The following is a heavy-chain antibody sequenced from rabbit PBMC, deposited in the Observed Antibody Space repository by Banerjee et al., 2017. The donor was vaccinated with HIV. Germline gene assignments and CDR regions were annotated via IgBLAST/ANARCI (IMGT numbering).Heavy chain of an antibody. V-gene: IGHV1S47*01. CDR3: ARGDGAYAGYDGL. D-gene: IGHD7-1*01. CDR2: IDPIFGTT. CDR1: GFDFSSYG. Sequence: QEQLVESGGGLVQPGGSLKLSCKASGFDFSSYGVSWVRQAPGKGLEWIGYIDPIFGTTYYATWVDGRFTISSHNAQNTLWLQLNSLTAADTATYFCARGDGAYAGYDGLWGPGTLVTVS. J-gene: IGHJ6*01.